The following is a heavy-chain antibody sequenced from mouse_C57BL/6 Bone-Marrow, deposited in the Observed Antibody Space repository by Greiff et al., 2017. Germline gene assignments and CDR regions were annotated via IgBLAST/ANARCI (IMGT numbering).Heavy chain of an antibody. Sequence: EVQVVESGGGLVKPGGSLKLSCAASGFTFSDYGMHWVRQAPEKGLEWVAYISSGSSTIYYADTVKGRFTISRDNAKNTLFLQMTSLRSEDTAMYYCARRYYGNYEGFAYWGQGTLVTVSA. D-gene: IGHD2-1*01. CDR3: ARRYYGNYEGFAY. V-gene: IGHV5-17*01. CDR2: ISSGSSTI. CDR1: GFTFSDYG. J-gene: IGHJ3*01.